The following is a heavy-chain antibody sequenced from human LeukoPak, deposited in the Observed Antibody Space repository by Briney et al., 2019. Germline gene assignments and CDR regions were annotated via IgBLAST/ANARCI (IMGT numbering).Heavy chain of an antibody. Sequence: GGSLRLSCAASGFTFSSYLMSWVRQAPGKGLEWVANIKQDGSEKYHVDSVKGRFTISRDNAKNSLYLQMNSLRAEDTAVYYCARSRWYRAVNYFDYWGQGTLVTVSS. D-gene: IGHD6-13*01. CDR2: IKQDGSEK. CDR3: ARSRWYRAVNYFDY. J-gene: IGHJ4*02. CDR1: GFTFSSYL. V-gene: IGHV3-7*01.